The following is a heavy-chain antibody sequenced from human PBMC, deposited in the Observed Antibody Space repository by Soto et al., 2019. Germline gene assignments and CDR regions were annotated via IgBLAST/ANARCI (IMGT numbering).Heavy chain of an antibody. CDR1: GGSISSYY. CDR2: IYTSGST. CDR3: ARDPPRTDSSGYLRAFDI. V-gene: IGHV4-4*07. D-gene: IGHD3-22*01. Sequence: SETLSLTCTVSGGSISSYYWSWIRQPAGKGLEWIGRIYTSGSTNYNPSLKSRVTMSVDTSKNQFSLKLSSVTAADTAAYYCARDPPRTDSSGYLRAFDIWGQGTMVTVSS. J-gene: IGHJ3*02.